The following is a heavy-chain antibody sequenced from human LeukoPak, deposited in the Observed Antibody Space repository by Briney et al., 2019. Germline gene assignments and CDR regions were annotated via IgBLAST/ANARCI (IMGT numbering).Heavy chain of an antibody. CDR2: IWYDGSNK. J-gene: IGHJ4*02. D-gene: IGHD6-13*01. V-gene: IGHV3-33*01. CDR3: GTVRGPDSSRWYSDY. CDR1: GFRFSNYG. Sequence: PGGSLRLSCAASGFRFSNYGMHWVRQAPGKGLEWVALIWYDGSNKYYADSVKGRFTISRNNSKNTLYLKMNSLRAEDTAVYYCGTVRGPDSSRWYSDYWGQGTLVTVSS.